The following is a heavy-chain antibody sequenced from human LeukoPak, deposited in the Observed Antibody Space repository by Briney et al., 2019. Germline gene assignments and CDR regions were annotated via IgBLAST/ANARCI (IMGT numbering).Heavy chain of an antibody. V-gene: IGHV1-2*02. J-gene: IGHJ3*02. CDR3: SREWYNNLVLAAFDI. Sequence: ASVKVSCKASGYTFTGYYMHWVRQAPGQGLERMGWINPDSGGTNYAQKFQGRVTLTSDTSISTAYMELSRLRSDDTAVYYCSREWYNNLVLAAFDIWGQGTMVTVSS. CDR2: INPDSGGT. D-gene: IGHD2-8*01. CDR1: GYTFTGYY.